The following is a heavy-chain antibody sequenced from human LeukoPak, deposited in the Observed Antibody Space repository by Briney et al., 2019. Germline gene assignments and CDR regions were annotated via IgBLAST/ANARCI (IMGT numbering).Heavy chain of an antibody. D-gene: IGHD6-13*01. J-gene: IGHJ1*01. Sequence: SVKVSCKASAGTFPNYDISWVRQAPGQGLEWMGRFVPSVDVVNYAQKFQGRVTITADISTTTVYMELSSLRSEDTAVYYCARARAAAGTEYFQHWGQGTLVTVSS. CDR1: AGTFPNYD. V-gene: IGHV1-69*04. CDR3: ARARAAAGTEYFQH. CDR2: FVPSVDVV.